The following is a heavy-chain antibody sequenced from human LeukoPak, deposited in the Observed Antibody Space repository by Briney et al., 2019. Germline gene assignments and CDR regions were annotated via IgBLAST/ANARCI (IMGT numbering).Heavy chain of an antibody. V-gene: IGHV4-34*01. J-gene: IGHJ6*02. CDR3: ARGPDVYSSSWYGGGMDV. CDR2: INHSGST. CDR1: GGSFSGYY. D-gene: IGHD6-13*01. Sequence: PSETLSLTCAVYGGSFSGYYWSWIRQPPGKGLEWIGEINHSGSTNYNPSLKSRVTMSLDTSKNQFSLKLSSVTAADTAVYYCARGPDVYSSSWYGGGMDVWGQGTTVTVSS.